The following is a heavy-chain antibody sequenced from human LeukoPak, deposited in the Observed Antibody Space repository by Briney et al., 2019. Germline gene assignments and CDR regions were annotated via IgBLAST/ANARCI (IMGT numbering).Heavy chain of an antibody. CDR1: GFTFGDYA. CDR3: TRVTYYYDNSGYFHFDS. J-gene: IGHJ4*02. CDR2: ITRKAHGGTT. Sequence: PGGSLRLSSTTSGFTFGDYAMSWVRQAPGKGLEGVSFITRKAHGGTTEDASSVKGKFSGSRDDSKRIAYLQINSLKTEDTAVYFCTRVTYYYDNSGYFHFDSWGQGSLVTVS. V-gene: IGHV3-49*04. D-gene: IGHD3-22*01.